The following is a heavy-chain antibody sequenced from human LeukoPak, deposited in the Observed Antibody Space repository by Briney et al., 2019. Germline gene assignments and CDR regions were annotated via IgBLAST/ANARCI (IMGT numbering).Heavy chain of an antibody. CDR1: GSSFSSQY. D-gene: IGHD1-1*01. V-gene: IGHV3-7*03. J-gene: IGHJ4*02. Sequence: GGSLRLSCVASGSSFSSQYMDWVRLAPGKGLEWVANIKEDGTETYYVDSVKGRFTISRDNAKNSLYLQMNSLRVENKAVYYCAKEGRSLQTYWGQGTLVTVSS. CDR2: IKEDGTET. CDR3: AKEGRSLQTY.